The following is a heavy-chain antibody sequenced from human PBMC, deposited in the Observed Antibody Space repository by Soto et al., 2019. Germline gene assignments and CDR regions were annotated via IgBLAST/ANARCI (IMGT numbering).Heavy chain of an antibody. J-gene: IGHJ4*02. CDR1: GGSISSGDYY. D-gene: IGHD3-16*01. V-gene: IGHV4-30-4*01. CDR3: ARTVSGGSYYFDY. Sequence: PSETLSLTCTVSGGSISSGDYYWSWIRQPPGKGLEWIGYIYYSGSTYYNPSLKSRVTISVDTSKNQFSLKLSSVTAADTAVYYCARTVSGGSYYFDYWGQGTLVTVS. CDR2: IYYSGST.